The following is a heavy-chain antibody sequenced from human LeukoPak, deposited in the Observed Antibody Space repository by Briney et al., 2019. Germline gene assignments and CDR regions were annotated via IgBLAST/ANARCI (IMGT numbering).Heavy chain of an antibody. Sequence: GGSLRLSCAVSGFTLRNYAMSWVRQAPGKGLVWVSRINSDGSSTSYADSVKGRFTISRDNAKNTLYLQMNSLRAEDTAVYYCAILGVVPAAPSNWFDPWGQGTLVTVSS. CDR2: INSDGSST. CDR3: AILGVVPAAPSNWFDP. D-gene: IGHD2-2*01. V-gene: IGHV3-74*01. CDR1: GFTLRNYA. J-gene: IGHJ5*02.